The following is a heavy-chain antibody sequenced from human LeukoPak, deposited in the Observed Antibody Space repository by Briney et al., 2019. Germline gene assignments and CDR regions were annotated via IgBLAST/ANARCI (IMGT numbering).Heavy chain of an antibody. Sequence: ASVKVSCKASGYTFTSYGISWVRQAPRQGLEWMGWISAYNGNTNYAQKLQGRVTMTTDTSTSTAYMELRSLRSDDTAVYYCARVGCGGDCYLYHFDYWGQGTLVTVSS. CDR3: ARVGCGGDCYLYHFDY. J-gene: IGHJ4*02. V-gene: IGHV1-18*01. CDR2: ISAYNGNT. D-gene: IGHD2-21*02. CDR1: GYTFTSYG.